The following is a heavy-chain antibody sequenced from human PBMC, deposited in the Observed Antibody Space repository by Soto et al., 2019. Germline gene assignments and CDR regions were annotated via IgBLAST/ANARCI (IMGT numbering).Heavy chain of an antibody. J-gene: IGHJ6*02. CDR1: GGTFSSYA. V-gene: IGHV1-69*01. D-gene: IGHD2-2*01. CDR2: IIPISDTT. CDR3: ARSQGSSTSLEIYYYYYYGMDV. Sequence: QVQLVQSGAEVKKPGSSVKVSCKASGGTFSSYAIGWVRQAPGQGLDWMGGIIPISDTTNNAQKFQGRVTITADESTSTAYMELSSLRSEDTAVYYCARSQGSSTSLEIYYYYYYGMDVWGQGTTVTVSS.